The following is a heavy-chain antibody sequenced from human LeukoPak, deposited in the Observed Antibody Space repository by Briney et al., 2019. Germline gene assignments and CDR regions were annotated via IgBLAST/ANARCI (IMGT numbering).Heavy chain of an antibody. J-gene: IGHJ4*02. CDR1: GGSISSYY. D-gene: IGHD6-13*01. CDR2: IYYSGST. Sequence: SETLSLTCTVSGGSISSYYWSWIRQPPRKGLEWMGYIYYSGSTNYNPSLKSRVTISVDTSKNQFSLKLSSVTAADTAVYYCARDHHVRNSSSWYHFDYWGQGTLVTVPS. CDR3: ARDHHVRNSSSWYHFDY. V-gene: IGHV4-59*01.